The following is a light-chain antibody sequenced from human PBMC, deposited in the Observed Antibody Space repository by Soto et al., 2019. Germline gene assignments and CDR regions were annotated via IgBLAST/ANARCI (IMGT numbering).Light chain of an antibody. CDR3: ATWDDSLNGPWV. V-gene: IGLV2-8*01. Sequence: QSALTQPPSASGSPGQSVTISCTGTSSDVGGYDYVSWYQQRPGKAPELLIHEVTKRPSGVPDRFSGSKSGNTASLTVSGLQAEDEADFYCATWDDSLNGPWVFGGGTKLTVL. J-gene: IGLJ3*02. CDR2: EVT. CDR1: SSDVGGYDY.